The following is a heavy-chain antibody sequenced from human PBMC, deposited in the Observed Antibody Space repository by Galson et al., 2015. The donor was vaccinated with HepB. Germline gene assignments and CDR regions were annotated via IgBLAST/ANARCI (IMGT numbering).Heavy chain of an antibody. V-gene: IGHV3-30*04. CDR3: ARHGVNYGDDVWYSDV. Sequence: SLRLSCAASGFTFAKFPMHWVRQAPGRGLEWLTFISFDGRDAYYADSVKGRFTVSRDNSQNMLYLQMDNLRIEDSAVYFCARHGVNYGDDVWYSDVWGRGTQVTVSS. CDR1: GFTFAKFP. CDR2: ISFDGRDA. J-gene: IGHJ2*01. D-gene: IGHD4-17*01.